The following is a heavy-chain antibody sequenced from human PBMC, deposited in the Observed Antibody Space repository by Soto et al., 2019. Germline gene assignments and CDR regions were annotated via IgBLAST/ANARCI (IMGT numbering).Heavy chain of an antibody. CDR3: ASAGGIAVAGSDY. V-gene: IGHV1-69*02. D-gene: IGHD6-19*01. CDR2: IIPILGIA. J-gene: IGHJ4*02. Sequence: SVKVSCKASGYTFSSYYMNWVRQAPGQGLEWMGRIIPILGIANYAQKFQGRVTITADKSTSTAYMELSSLRSEDTAVYYCASAGGIAVAGSDYWGQGTLVTVSS. CDR1: GYTFSSYY.